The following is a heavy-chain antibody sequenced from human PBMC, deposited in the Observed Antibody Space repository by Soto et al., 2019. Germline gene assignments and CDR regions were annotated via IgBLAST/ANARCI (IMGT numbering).Heavy chain of an antibody. V-gene: IGHV4-39*01. CDR2: IYYSGST. CDR3: ARHVRPDIVVVPAAIRVGWFDP. CDR1: CGSISSSSYY. J-gene: IGHJ5*02. D-gene: IGHD2-2*02. Sequence: SETLSLTCTVSCGSISSSSYYWGWIRQPPGKGLEWIGSIYYSGSTYYNPSLKSRVTISVDTSKNQFSLKLSSVTAADTAVYYCARHVRPDIVVVPAAIRVGWFDPWGQGTLVTVSS.